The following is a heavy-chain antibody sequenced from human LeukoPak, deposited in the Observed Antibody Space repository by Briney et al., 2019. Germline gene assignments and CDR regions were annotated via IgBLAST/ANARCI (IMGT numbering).Heavy chain of an antibody. CDR3: ARPHWGGDCGIDC. Sequence: GGSLRLSCAASGFSFSSYWMSWVRQAPGKGLEWVANIKQDGSEKYYVDSVKGRFTISRDNAKNSLYLQMNSLSAEYTAVYYCARPHWGGDCGIDCWGQGALVTVAS. J-gene: IGHJ4*02. D-gene: IGHD2-21*02. CDR1: GFSFSSYW. V-gene: IGHV3-7*01. CDR2: IKQDGSEK.